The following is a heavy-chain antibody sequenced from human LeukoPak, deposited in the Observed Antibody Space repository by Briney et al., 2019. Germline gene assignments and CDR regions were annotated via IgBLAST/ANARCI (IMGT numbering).Heavy chain of an antibody. V-gene: IGHV3-30-3*01. CDR1: GFSFSRYA. J-gene: IGHJ4*02. D-gene: IGHD5-18*01. CDR2: ISYDGSTK. Sequence: PGRSLRLSCAASGFSFSRYAMHCVRQAPGKGLEWVAVISYDGSTKYDADSVKGRFTISRDNSKNTLYLQVNSLRADDTAVYYCARDMRDSAQLRYLYGYEFDYWGQGTLVTVSS. CDR3: ARDMRDSAQLRYLYGYEFDY.